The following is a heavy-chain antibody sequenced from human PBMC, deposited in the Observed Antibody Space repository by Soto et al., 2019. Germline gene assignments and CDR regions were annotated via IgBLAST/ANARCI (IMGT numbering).Heavy chain of an antibody. CDR1: GFTFSSYG. J-gene: IGHJ4*02. CDR3: AKEGPITNWYFDY. Sequence: QVQLVESGGGVVQPGRSLRLSCAASGFTFSSYGMHWVRQAPGKGLEWVTVISYDGNVAYYADFGKGRFTISRDNSKNTLYLQMNSRRTEDTAMYYCAKEGPITNWYFDYWGQGTLVTVSS. CDR2: ISYDGNVA. D-gene: IGHD1-1*01. V-gene: IGHV3-30*18.